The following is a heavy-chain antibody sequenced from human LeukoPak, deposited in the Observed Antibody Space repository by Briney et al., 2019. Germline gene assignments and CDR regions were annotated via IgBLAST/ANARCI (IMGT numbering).Heavy chain of an antibody. D-gene: IGHD7-27*01. J-gene: IGHJ5*02. CDR2: IYYSGST. CDR1: GGSISSGDYY. CDR3: ARAGEPSSNWFDP. Sequence: SETLSLTCTVSGGSISSGDYYWSWIRQPPGKGLEWIGYIYYSGSTYYNPSLKSRVTISVDTSKNQFSLKLSSVTAADTAVYYCARAGEPSSNWFDPWGQGTLVTVSS. V-gene: IGHV4-30-4*01.